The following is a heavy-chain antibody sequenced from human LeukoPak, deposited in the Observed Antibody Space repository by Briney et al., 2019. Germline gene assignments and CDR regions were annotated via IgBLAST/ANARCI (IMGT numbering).Heavy chain of an antibody. V-gene: IGHV3-30*18. J-gene: IGHJ4*02. CDR3: AKDPGNKLELDFYFDY. CDR2: ISYDGSNK. Sequence: GGSLRLSCVASGFPFSSYWMTWVRQAPGKGLEWVAVISYDGSNKYYADSVKGRFTISRDNSKNTLYLQMNSLRAEDTAVYYCAKDPGNKLELDFYFDYWGQGTLVTVSS. D-gene: IGHD1-7*01. CDR1: GFPFSSYW.